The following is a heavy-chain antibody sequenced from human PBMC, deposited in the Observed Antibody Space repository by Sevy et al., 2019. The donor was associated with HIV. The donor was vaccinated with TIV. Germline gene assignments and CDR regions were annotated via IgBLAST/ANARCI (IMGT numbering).Heavy chain of an antibody. CDR2: IRYDGSDK. V-gene: IGHV3-30*02. CDR3: AKDLAGPGRRYFDY. J-gene: IGHJ4*02. CDR1: GFTFSNFG. D-gene: IGHD2-15*01. Sequence: GGSLRLSCTASGFTFSNFGMHWVRQVPGKGLEWVTFIRYDGSDKYYAASVKGRFTISRDDSKNTLYLQMDSLRAEDTDIYYCAKDLAGPGRRYFDYWGQGNLVTVSS.